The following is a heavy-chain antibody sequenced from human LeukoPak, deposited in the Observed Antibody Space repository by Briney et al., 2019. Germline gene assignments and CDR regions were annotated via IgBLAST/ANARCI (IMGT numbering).Heavy chain of an antibody. CDR3: AKDIHSGSYPTEDAFDI. CDR2: ISWNSGSI. CDR1: GFTFDDYA. V-gene: IGHV3-9*01. D-gene: IGHD1-26*01. J-gene: IGHJ3*02. Sequence: GGSLRLSCAASGFTFDDYAMHWVRQAPGKGLEWVSGISWNSGSIGYADSVKGRFTISRDNAKNSLYLQMNSLRAEDTALYYCAKDIHSGSYPTEDAFDIWGQGTMVTVSS.